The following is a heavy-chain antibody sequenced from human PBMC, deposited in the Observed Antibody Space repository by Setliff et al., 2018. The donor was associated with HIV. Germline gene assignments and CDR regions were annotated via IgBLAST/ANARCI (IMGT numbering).Heavy chain of an antibody. CDR2: IYTGGTT. Sequence: SETLSLTCTVSGGSISSGSYYWTWIRQPAGKGLEWIGHIYTGGTTNYNPSLKSRFSISADMSKNHFSLNLSSVTAADTAVYYCCRSMTTVLEDAFDIWGQGAMVTVSS. V-gene: IGHV4-61*09. D-gene: IGHD4-17*01. CDR3: CRSMTTVLEDAFDI. J-gene: IGHJ3*02. CDR1: GGSISSGSYY.